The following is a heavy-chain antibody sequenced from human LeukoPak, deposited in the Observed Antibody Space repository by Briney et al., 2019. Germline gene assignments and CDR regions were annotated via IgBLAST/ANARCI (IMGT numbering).Heavy chain of an antibody. CDR2: FSWDGGST. D-gene: IGHD5-18*01. Sequence: HPGGSLRLSCAASGFTFSSYSMTWVRQAPGKGLEWVSLFSWDGGSTYYADSVKGRFTISRDNSKNSLYLQMNSLRTEDTALYYCAKDLRRGYSYGFFDYWGQGTPVTVSS. V-gene: IGHV3-43*01. J-gene: IGHJ4*02. CDR3: AKDLRRGYSYGFFDY. CDR1: GFTFSSYS.